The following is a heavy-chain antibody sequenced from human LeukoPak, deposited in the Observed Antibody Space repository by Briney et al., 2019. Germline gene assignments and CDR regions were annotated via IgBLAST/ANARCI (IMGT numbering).Heavy chain of an antibody. J-gene: IGHJ5*02. CDR3: TRDPLTMVRGVIIETNWCDP. Sequence: GGSLRLSCAASGFTFSNAWMSWVRQAPGKGLEWVGRIKSKTDGRTTDYAAPVKGRFTNSRDDSKNTLYLQMNSLKTEDTAVYYCTRDPLTMVRGVIIETNWCDPWGQGTLVTVPS. V-gene: IGHV3-15*01. CDR2: IKSKTDGRTT. CDR1: GFTFSNAW. D-gene: IGHD3-10*01.